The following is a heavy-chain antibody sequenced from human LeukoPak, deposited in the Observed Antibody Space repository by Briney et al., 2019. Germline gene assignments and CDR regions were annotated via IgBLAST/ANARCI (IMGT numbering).Heavy chain of an antibody. Sequence: SETLSLTCAVHGVSFSGYFWSWIRQPPGKGLEWIGEVNHSGRTNYNPSLKSRVTISVDPSKSQFSLNLRSVTAADTAVYYCARGIQSSFDVWGHGTMVTVSS. CDR1: GVSFSGYF. CDR2: VNHSGRT. D-gene: IGHD6-13*01. CDR3: ARGIQSSFDV. J-gene: IGHJ3*01. V-gene: IGHV4-34*01.